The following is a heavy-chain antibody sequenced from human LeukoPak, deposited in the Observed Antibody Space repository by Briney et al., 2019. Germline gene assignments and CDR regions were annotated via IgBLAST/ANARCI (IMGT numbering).Heavy chain of an antibody. D-gene: IGHD3-22*01. CDR2: INHSGST. CDR1: GGSFSGYY. J-gene: IGHJ4*02. Sequence: KSSETLSLTCAVYGGSFSGYYWSWIRQPPGKGLEWIGEINHSGSTNYNPSLKSRVTISVDTSKNQFSLKLSSVTAADTAVYYCARGSTYYESSGQVPFDYWGQGTLVTVSS. CDR3: ARGSTYYESSGQVPFDY. V-gene: IGHV4-34*01.